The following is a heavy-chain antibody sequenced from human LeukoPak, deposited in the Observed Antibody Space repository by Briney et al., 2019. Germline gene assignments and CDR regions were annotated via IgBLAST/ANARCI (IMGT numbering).Heavy chain of an antibody. D-gene: IGHD2-15*01. Sequence: PGGSLRLSCAASGFTFSSYSMNWVRQAPGKGLEWVSSISSSSSYIYYADSVKGGFTISRDNAKNSLYLQMNRLRAEDTGVYYWARGPRDPSGYCSRGTCSPTYEVWGHGTLVTVSS. CDR3: ARGPRDPSGYCSRGTCSPTYEV. CDR1: GFTFSSYS. CDR2: ISSSSSYI. V-gene: IGHV3-21*01. J-gene: IGHJ4*01.